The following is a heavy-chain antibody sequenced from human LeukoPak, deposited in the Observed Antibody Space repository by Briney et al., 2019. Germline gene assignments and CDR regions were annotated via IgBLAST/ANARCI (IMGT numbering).Heavy chain of an antibody. J-gene: IGHJ4*02. V-gene: IGHV1-3*01. Sequence: ASVKVSCTASGYTFTSYAMHWVRQAPGQRLEWMGWINAGNNNTRYSQTLQGRVTITRDTSASTAYMELSNLRSEDTAVYFCARAEYYGSGSGDYWGQGTLVTVSS. D-gene: IGHD3-10*01. CDR2: INAGNNNT. CDR1: GYTFTSYA. CDR3: ARAEYYGSGSGDY.